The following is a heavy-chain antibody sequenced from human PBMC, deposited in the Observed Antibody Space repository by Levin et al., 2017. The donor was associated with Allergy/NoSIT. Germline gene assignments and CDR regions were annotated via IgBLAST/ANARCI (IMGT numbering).Heavy chain of an antibody. CDR2: ISGGGGNT. D-gene: IGHD4-23*01. V-gene: IGHV3-23*01. CDR1: GFTFSSYA. Sequence: GESLKISCAASGFTFSSYAMSWVRQAPGKGLEWVSGISGGGGNTYHSDSVKDRFTISRDNSKNTLFLQMNSLRAEDTAIYYCANRGGYDGNSGPFNYWGQGTLVTVSS. CDR3: ANRGGYDGNSGPFNY. J-gene: IGHJ4*02.